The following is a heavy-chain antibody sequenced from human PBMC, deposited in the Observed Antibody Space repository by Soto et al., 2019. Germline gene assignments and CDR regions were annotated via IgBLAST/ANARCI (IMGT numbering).Heavy chain of an antibody. CDR3: AKDRKSGSGWYWDY. Sequence: GGSLRLSCAASGFTFSNFAMSWVRQAPGKGLEWVSAISGSGTSTYDADSVKGRFSISRDNSKNTLYLQMNSLRAEDTAVYYWAKDRKSGSGWYWDYWGQGTLVTVSS. J-gene: IGHJ4*02. V-gene: IGHV3-23*01. CDR2: ISGSGTST. D-gene: IGHD6-19*01. CDR1: GFTFSNFA.